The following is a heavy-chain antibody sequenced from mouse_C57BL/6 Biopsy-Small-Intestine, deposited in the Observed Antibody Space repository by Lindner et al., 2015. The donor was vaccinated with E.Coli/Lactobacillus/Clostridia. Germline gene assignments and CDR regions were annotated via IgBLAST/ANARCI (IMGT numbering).Heavy chain of an antibody. CDR3: VRDGYKGLGWFHP. V-gene: IGHV1-14*01. CDR1: GYTFTGYY. D-gene: IGHD1-1*02. CDR2: INPDGGGT. Sequence: SVKVSCKTSGYTFTGYYIHWVRQAPGQGLEWLGCINPDGGGTKYAQKFHDRVTMTTDTSINTAYTEVTRLTSDDTAVYYCVRDGYKGLGWFHPWGQGTLVTVSS. J-gene: IGHJ4*01.